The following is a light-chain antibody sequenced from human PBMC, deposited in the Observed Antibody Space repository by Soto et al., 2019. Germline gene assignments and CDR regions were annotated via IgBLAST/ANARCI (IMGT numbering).Light chain of an antibody. Sequence: DIQMTQSPSTLSASVGDRVTITCRASQSVSTWLAWYQQKPGKVPKLLIYKAYSLESGVPSRFSGSGSGPEFPLTISSLQPDDFATYYCQQYNSNPLTFGGGTKVEIK. CDR2: KAY. CDR1: QSVSTW. CDR3: QQYNSNPLT. J-gene: IGKJ4*01. V-gene: IGKV1-5*03.